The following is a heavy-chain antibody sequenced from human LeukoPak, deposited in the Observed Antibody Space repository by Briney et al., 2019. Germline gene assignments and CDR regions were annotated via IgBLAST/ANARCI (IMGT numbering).Heavy chain of an antibody. Sequence: GGSLRLSCAASGFTFSSYWMHWVRQAPGKGLVWVSRINRDGSSTSYADSVKGRFTISRDNSNNTLYLQMNSLRAEDTAVYYCARGPSIMITFGGVIAAELDYWGQGTLVTVSS. J-gene: IGHJ4*02. CDR1: GFTFSSYW. CDR2: INRDGSST. CDR3: ARGPSIMITFGGVIAAELDY. V-gene: IGHV3-74*01. D-gene: IGHD3-16*02.